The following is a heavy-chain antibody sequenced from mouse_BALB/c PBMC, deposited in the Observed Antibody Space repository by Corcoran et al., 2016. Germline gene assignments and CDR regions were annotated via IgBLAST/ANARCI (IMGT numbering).Heavy chain of an antibody. CDR2: INTYTGEP. D-gene: IGHD1-1*01. J-gene: IGHJ3*01. CDR3: ASYYGSSFAY. CDR1: GYTFTNYG. V-gene: IGHV9-1*02. Sequence: QIQLVQYGPELKKPGETVKISCKASGYTFTNYGMNWVKQAPGKGLKWMGWINTYTGEPTYADDFKGRFAFSLETSASTAYLQINNLKNEDMATYFCASYYGSSFAYWGQGTLVTVSA.